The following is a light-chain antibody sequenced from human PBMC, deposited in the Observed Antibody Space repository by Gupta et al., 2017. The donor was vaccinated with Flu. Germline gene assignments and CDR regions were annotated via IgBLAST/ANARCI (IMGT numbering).Light chain of an antibody. V-gene: IGLV3-21*02. Sequence: GHAPVLFVHDDRGRCSGIPERFSGSNSGTTATLTTTWVEAGDEADYYCQVWDRSSDHVVFGGGTKLTVL. CDR3: QVWDRSSDHVV. CDR2: DDR. J-gene: IGLJ2*01.